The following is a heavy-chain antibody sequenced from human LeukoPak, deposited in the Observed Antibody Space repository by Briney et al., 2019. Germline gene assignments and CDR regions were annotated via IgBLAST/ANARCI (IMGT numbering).Heavy chain of an antibody. J-gene: IGHJ6*03. Sequence: TGGSLRLSCAASGFTFSSYGMSWVRQAPGKGLEWVSAISGSGGSTYYADSVKGRFTISRDNSKNTLYLQMNSLRAEDTAVYYCAKDQGRQYSYRQGGGYYMDVWGKGTTVTISS. CDR3: AKDQGRQYSYRQGGGYYMDV. V-gene: IGHV3-23*01. CDR2: ISGSGGST. D-gene: IGHD5-18*01. CDR1: GFTFSSYG.